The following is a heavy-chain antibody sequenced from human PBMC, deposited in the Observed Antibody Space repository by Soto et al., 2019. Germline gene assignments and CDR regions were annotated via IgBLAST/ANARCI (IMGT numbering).Heavy chain of an antibody. CDR1: VRSFSGYY. J-gene: IGHJ6*02. Sequence: SETLSLSSTIYVRSFSGYYWTWIRQPPGKGLEWIGEINHSGTTNYSPSLKRRVSISVDTSKDKFSLNLSSVTAADTAVYYCASGKTRTARPSLRYYYYGLDVWGQGTTVTVSS. D-gene: IGHD6-6*01. CDR3: ASGKTRTARPSLRYYYYGLDV. CDR2: INHSGTT. V-gene: IGHV4-34*01.